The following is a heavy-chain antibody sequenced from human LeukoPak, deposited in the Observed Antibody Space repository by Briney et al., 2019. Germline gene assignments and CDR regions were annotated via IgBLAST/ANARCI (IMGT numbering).Heavy chain of an antibody. Sequence: PGGSLRLSCAASGFTFSSYAMSWVRQAPGKGLEWVSAISGSGGSTYYADSVKGRFTISRDNSKNTLYLQMNSLRAEDTAVYYYARVVPPTDYGSGSYFWDPYYFDYWGQGTLVTVSS. CDR3: ARVVPPTDYGSGSYFWDPYYFDY. CDR2: ISGSGGST. V-gene: IGHV3-23*01. D-gene: IGHD3-10*01. J-gene: IGHJ4*02. CDR1: GFTFSSYA.